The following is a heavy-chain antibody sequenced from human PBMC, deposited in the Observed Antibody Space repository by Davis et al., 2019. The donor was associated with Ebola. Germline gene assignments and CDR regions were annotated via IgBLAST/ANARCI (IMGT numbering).Heavy chain of an antibody. Sequence: PGGSLRLSCAASGFTFSDYDMNWVRQAPGKGLEWVSSISSSSSYIYYADSVKGRFTISRDNSKNTLYLQMNSLRAEDTAVYYCARVNYDFWSGPRFDPWGQGTLVTVSS. CDR3: ARVNYDFWSGPRFDP. J-gene: IGHJ5*02. D-gene: IGHD3-3*01. CDR2: ISSSSSYI. CDR1: GFTFSDYD. V-gene: IGHV3-21*01.